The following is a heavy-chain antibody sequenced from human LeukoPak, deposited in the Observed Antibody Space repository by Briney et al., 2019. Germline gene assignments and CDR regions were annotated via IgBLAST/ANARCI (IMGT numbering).Heavy chain of an antibody. D-gene: IGHD3-9*01. V-gene: IGHV1-18*01. CDR2: IRVHNGDT. CDR1: GYMFGVFG. J-gene: IGHJ3*01. CDR3: ARDRYDVGIAFDF. Sequence: GASVTVSCKASGYMFGVFGITWVRQAPGQGLEWMGSIRVHNGDTNYAHKFQGRLTMTTDTSATTAYMELRSLKSDDTAVYYCARDRYDVGIAFDFWGQGTMGTASS.